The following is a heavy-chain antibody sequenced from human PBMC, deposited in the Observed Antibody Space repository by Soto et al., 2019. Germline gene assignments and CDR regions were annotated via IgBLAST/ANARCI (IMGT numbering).Heavy chain of an antibody. J-gene: IGHJ4*02. CDR1: GYSISSGYY. V-gene: IGHV4-38-2*01. D-gene: IGHD2-8*01. Sequence: SETLSLTCAVSGYSISSGYYWGWIRQPPGKGLEWIGSIYHSGSTYYNPSLKSRVTISVDTSKNQFSLKLSSVTAADTAVYYCARWSGSVYASTDYWGQGTLVTVSS. CDR2: IYHSGST. CDR3: ARWSGSVYASTDY.